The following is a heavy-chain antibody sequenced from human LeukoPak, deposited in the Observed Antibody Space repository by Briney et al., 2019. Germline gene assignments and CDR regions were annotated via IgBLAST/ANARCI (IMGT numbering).Heavy chain of an antibody. V-gene: IGHV1-2*02. CDR2: INPNSGGT. D-gene: IGHD6-13*01. J-gene: IGHJ5*02. CDR3: ARGRIAAAGTWWFDP. CDR1: GYTFTGYY. Sequence: ASVKLSFNSSGYTFTGYYMHWVRHAPGQGLEWMGWINPNSGGTNYAQKFQGRVTITRDTSISTAYMELSRLRSDDTAVYYCARGRIAAAGTWWFDPLGQGTLVTVSS.